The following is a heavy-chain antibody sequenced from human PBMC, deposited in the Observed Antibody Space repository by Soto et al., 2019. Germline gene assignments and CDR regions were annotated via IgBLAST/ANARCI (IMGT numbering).Heavy chain of an antibody. D-gene: IGHD6-19*01. Sequence: SETLSLTCTVSGGSISDYYWNWIRQPPGKGLEWIGHIYSTGTTNSNPSLKSRVTLSVDTSKNQFSLNLTSVTAADTAVYYCARVRSGQWLGNFDHWGQGTLVTVSS. V-gene: IGHV4-59*01. CDR3: ARVRSGQWLGNFDH. CDR2: IYSTGTT. CDR1: GGSISDYY. J-gene: IGHJ4*02.